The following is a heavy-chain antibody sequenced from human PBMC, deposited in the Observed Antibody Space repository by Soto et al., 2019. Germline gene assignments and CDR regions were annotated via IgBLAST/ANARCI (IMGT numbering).Heavy chain of an antibody. CDR2: IKQDGGEK. J-gene: IGHJ6*02. Sequence: PGGSLRLSCVGPGFTFSSYWMSWVRQAPGKGLEWVANIKQDGGEKYYVDSVKGRFSISRDNAKNSLYLQMNNLRAEDTAVYFCASHPDVWGQGTTVTVSS. CDR1: GFTFSSYW. CDR3: ASHPDV. V-gene: IGHV3-7*01.